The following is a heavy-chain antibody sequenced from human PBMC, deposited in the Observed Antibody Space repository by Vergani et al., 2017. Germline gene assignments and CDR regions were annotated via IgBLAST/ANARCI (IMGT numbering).Heavy chain of an antibody. D-gene: IGHD6-19*01. J-gene: IGHJ4*02. Sequence: QVQLVESGGGVVQPGRSLRLSRAASGFTFSSYAMHWVRQAPGKGLEWVAVISYDGSNKYYADSVKGRFTISRDNSKNTLYLQMNSLRAEDTAVYYCARGIAVAGTPNFDYWGQGTLVTVSS. CDR2: ISYDGSNK. CDR3: ARGIAVAGTPNFDY. CDR1: GFTFSSYA. V-gene: IGHV3-30-3*01.